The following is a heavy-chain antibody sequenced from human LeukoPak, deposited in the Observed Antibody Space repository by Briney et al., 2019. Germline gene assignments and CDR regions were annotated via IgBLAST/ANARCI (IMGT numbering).Heavy chain of an antibody. J-gene: IGHJ4*02. V-gene: IGHV3-21*01. Sequence: GGSLRLSCAASGFTFSSYSMNWVRQAPGKGLEWVSSISSSSSYIYYADSVKGRFTISRDNAKNSLYLQMNSLRAEDTAVYYCARASGPHSQFKYYYDSSGYQGGYWGQGTLVTVSS. CDR3: ARASGPHSQFKYYYDSSGYQGGY. D-gene: IGHD3-22*01. CDR2: ISSSSSYI. CDR1: GFTFSSYS.